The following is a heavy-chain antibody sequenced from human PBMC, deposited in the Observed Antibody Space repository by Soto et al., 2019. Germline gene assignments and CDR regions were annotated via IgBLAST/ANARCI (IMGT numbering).Heavy chain of an antibody. CDR1: GYTFTGYD. Sequence: ASVKVSCKASGYTFTGYDINWVRQATGQGLEWMGWMNPNSGNTGYAQKFQGRVTMTRNTSISTAYMELSSLRSEDTAVYYCARLDWGFDAFDIWGQGTMVTVSS. V-gene: IGHV1-8*02. D-gene: IGHD7-27*01. J-gene: IGHJ3*02. CDR2: MNPNSGNT. CDR3: ARLDWGFDAFDI.